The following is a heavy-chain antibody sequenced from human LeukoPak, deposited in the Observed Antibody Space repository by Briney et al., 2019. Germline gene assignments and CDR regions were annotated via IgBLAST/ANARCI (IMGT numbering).Heavy chain of an antibody. CDR3: AKDLLPPYSYGQYNWFDP. CDR2: ISGSGGST. V-gene: IGHV3-23*01. CDR1: GFTFSSYA. D-gene: IGHD5-18*01. Sequence: GGSLRLSCAASGFTFSSYAMSWVRQAPGKGLEWVSAISGSGGSTYYADSVKGRFTISRDNSKNTLYLQMNSLRAEDTAVYYCAKDLLPPYSYGQYNWFDPWGQGTLVTVSS. J-gene: IGHJ5*02.